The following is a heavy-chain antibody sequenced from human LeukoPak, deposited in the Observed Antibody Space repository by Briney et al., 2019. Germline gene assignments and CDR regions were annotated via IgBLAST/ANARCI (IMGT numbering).Heavy chain of an antibody. CDR3: TRRYSGSYPHAFDI. CDR2: IRSKANSYAT. Sequence: GRSLKLSCAASGFTFSGSAMHWVRQASGKGLEWVGRIRSKANSYATAYAASVKGRFTISRDDSKNTAYLQMDSLKTEDTAVYYCTRRYSGSYPHAFDIWGQGTMVTVSS. CDR1: GFTFSGSA. V-gene: IGHV3-73*01. J-gene: IGHJ3*02. D-gene: IGHD1-26*01.